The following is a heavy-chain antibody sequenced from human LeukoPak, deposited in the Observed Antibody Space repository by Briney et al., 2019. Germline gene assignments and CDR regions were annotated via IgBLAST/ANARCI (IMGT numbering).Heavy chain of an antibody. J-gene: IGHJ4*02. D-gene: IGHD3-10*01. Sequence: SETLSLTCAVYGGSFSGYYWSWIRQPPGKGLEWIGEINHSGSTNDNPSLKSRVTISVDTSKNQFSLKLSSVTAADTAVYYCARGRSGRMVRGVIDYWGQGTLVTVSS. V-gene: IGHV4-34*01. CDR1: GGSFSGYY. CDR3: ARGRSGRMVRGVIDY. CDR2: INHSGST.